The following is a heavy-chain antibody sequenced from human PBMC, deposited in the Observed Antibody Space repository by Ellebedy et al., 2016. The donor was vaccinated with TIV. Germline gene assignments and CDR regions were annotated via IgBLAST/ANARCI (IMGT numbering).Heavy chain of an antibody. CDR2: SRGVDESYSSYTS. CDR3: ASALNYYST. Sequence: GESLKISXVASESTVRYYAMDWVRQAPGKGLEWVGRSRGVDESYSSYTSEYAASVRVRFAISRDVSRDSLYLQMNSLKAEDTATYYCASALNYYSTWGQGTQVTVSS. CDR1: ESTVRYYA. J-gene: IGHJ5*02. D-gene: IGHD2-21*01. V-gene: IGHV3-72*01.